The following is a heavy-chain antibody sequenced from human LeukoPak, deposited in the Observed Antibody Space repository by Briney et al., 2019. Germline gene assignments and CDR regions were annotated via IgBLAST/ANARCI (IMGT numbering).Heavy chain of an antibody. Sequence: NAGGSLRLSCAASGFTFSNAWMSWVRQAPGKGLEWVGRIKSKTDGGTTDYAAPVKGRFTISRDDSKNTLYLQMNGLKTEDTAVYYCTFSGYDSNDYYYYYYMDVWGKGTTVTISS. J-gene: IGHJ6*03. CDR3: TFSGYDSNDYYYYYYMDV. CDR1: GFTFSNAW. V-gene: IGHV3-15*01. D-gene: IGHD5-12*01. CDR2: IKSKTDGGTT.